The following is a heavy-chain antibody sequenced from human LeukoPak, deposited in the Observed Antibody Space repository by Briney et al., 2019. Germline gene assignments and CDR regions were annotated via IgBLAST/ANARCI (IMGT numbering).Heavy chain of an antibody. CDR2: VDPEDGET. CDR3: ATNPGIAVAGTGNY. J-gene: IGHJ4*02. V-gene: IGHV1-69-2*01. D-gene: IGHD6-19*01. CDR1: GYTFTDYY. Sequence: ASVKISCKVSGYTFTDYYMHWVQQAPGKGLEWMGLVDPEDGETIYAEKFQGRVTITADTSTDTAYMELSSLRSEDTAMYYCATNPGIAVAGTGNYWGQGTLVTVSS.